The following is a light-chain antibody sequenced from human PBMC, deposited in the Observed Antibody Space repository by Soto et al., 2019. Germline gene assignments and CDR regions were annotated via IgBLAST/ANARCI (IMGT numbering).Light chain of an antibody. J-gene: IGKJ2*01. CDR1: QTVSSTY. V-gene: IGKV3-20*01. CDR2: GTS. Sequence: EIVLTQSPGTLSLSPGERATLSCRTSQTVSSTYLAWYQQKRGQAPRLLIYGTSNRATAIPDRFSGSGSGADFSLTISRLEPEDFAVYHCQLYGSSPLYSCAQGTELEIK. CDR3: QLYGSSPLYS.